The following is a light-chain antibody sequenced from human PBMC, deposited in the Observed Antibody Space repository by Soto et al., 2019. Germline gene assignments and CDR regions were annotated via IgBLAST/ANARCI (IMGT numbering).Light chain of an antibody. CDR1: QSLSSGY. Sequence: EFVLTQSPGTLSFSPGERATLSCRASQSLSSGYLAWYQQKPGQAPRLLIYGASSRAAGIPDRFSGSGSGTDFTLTISRLEPQDFAVYYCQQYGGSPRTFGQGTKVDIK. CDR3: QQYGGSPRT. CDR2: GAS. J-gene: IGKJ1*01. V-gene: IGKV3-20*01.